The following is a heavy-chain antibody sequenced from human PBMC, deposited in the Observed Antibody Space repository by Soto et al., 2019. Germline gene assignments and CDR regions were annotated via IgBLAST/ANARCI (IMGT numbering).Heavy chain of an antibody. Sequence: ASVKVSCKASGGTFSSYAISWVRQAPGQGLEWMGGIIPIFGTANYAQKFQGRVTITADESTSTAYMELSSLRSEDTAVYYCASFIVATPDYYYGMDVWGQGTTVTVSS. CDR1: GGTFSSYA. J-gene: IGHJ6*02. D-gene: IGHD5-12*01. V-gene: IGHV1-69*13. CDR2: IIPIFGTA. CDR3: ASFIVATPDYYYGMDV.